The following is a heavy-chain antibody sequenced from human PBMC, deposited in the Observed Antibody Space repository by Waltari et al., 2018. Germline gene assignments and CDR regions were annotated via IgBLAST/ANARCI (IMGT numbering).Heavy chain of an antibody. CDR2: ISSSGSTI. J-gene: IGHJ4*02. CDR3: ARDRGGWGSYRLEAYFDY. V-gene: IGHV3-48*03. Sequence: EVQLVESGGGLVQPGGSLRLSCAASGFTFSSYEMNWVRQAPGKGLEWVSYISSSGSTIYYADSLKGRFTISRDNAKNSLYLQMNSLRAEDTAVYYCARDRGGWGSYRLEAYFDYWGQGTLVTVSS. D-gene: IGHD3-16*02. CDR1: GFTFSSYE.